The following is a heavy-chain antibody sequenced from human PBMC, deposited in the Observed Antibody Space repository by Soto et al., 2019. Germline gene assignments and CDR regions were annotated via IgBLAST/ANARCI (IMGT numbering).Heavy chain of an antibody. D-gene: IGHD3-10*01. V-gene: IGHV3-33*01. CDR3: ARGFGWVGEVLYATDY. J-gene: IGHJ4*02. Sequence: QVQLVESGGGVVQPGRSLRLSCAASGFTFSSYGMHWVRQAPGKGLEWVAVIWYDGSNKYYADSVKGRFTISRDNSQNSGDLQMNSLRADDTAVSYCARGFGWVGEVLYATDYWGQRTLVTVSS. CDR1: GFTFSSYG. CDR2: IWYDGSNK.